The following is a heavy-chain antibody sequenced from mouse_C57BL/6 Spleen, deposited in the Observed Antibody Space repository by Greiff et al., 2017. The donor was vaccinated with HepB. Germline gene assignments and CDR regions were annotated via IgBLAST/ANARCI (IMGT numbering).Heavy chain of an antibody. J-gene: IGHJ1*03. D-gene: IGHD2-2*01. CDR1: GYTFTSYT. CDR2: INPSSGYT. CDR3: TLYYGYDGWYFDV. V-gene: IGHV1-4*01. Sequence: VQLQQSGAELARPGASVKMSCKASGYTFTSYTMHWVKQRPGQGLEWIGYINPSSGYTKYNQKFKDKATLTADKSSSTAYMQLSSLTSEDSAVYYCTLYYGYDGWYFDVWGTGTTVTVSS.